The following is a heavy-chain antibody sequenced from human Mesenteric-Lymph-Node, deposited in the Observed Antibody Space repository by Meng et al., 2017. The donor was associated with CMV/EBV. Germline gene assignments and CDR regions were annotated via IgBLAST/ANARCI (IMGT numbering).Heavy chain of an antibody. Sequence: GGSLRLSCAASGFTFGDSAMHWVRQGPGKGLEWVSLISWYGDTAYYADSVKGQFTISRDNSKNSLYLQMHSLRNEDTAMYFCVKAVGSTTSNYFDYWGQGTLVTVSS. CDR1: GFTFGDSA. CDR2: ISWYGDTA. D-gene: IGHD1-26*01. J-gene: IGHJ4*02. V-gene: IGHV3-43D*03. CDR3: VKAVGSTTSNYFDY.